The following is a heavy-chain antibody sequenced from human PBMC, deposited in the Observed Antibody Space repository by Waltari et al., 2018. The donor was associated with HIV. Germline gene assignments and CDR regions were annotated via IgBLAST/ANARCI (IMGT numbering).Heavy chain of an antibody. CDR3: ARLRDGYNYSFDY. J-gene: IGHJ4*02. D-gene: IGHD5-12*01. V-gene: IGHV4-31*03. Sequence: QVQLQESGPGLVKPSQTLSLTCTVSGRSISSGGSYWTGIRQHPGKGLEWIGYIDYSGSTYYNPSLKSRVTISVDTSKNQFSLKLSSVTAADTAVYYCARLRDGYNYSFDYWGQGTLVTVSS. CDR1: GRSISSGGSY. CDR2: IDYSGST.